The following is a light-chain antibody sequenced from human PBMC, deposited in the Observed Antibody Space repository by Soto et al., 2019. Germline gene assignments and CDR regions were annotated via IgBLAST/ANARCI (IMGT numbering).Light chain of an antibody. CDR3: QQYNSYWA. J-gene: IGKJ1*01. CDR1: QTISSW. V-gene: IGKV1-5*03. Sequence: DIKMTQSPSTLSGSVGDRVIITCWASQTISSWLAWYQQKPGKAPKLLIYKASTLKSGVPSRFSGSGSGTEFTLTISSLQPDDVATYYCQQYNSYWAFGQGTTV. CDR2: KAS.